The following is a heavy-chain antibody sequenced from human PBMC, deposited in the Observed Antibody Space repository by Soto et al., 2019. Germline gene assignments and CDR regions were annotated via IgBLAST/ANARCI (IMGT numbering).Heavy chain of an antibody. CDR2: ISGSGGVI. CDR3: ARAPDCGEGSCYRHFDL. J-gene: IGHJ4*02. D-gene: IGHD2-15*01. CDR1: AFKFSDYY. Sequence: GGSLRLSCAASAFKFSDYYMSLARQAPGKGLEWVSYISGSGGVIYYADSVKGRFTISRDNDKKSVHLQMDTLRAEDTALYYCARAPDCGEGSCYRHFDLWGQGTRVTVSS. V-gene: IGHV3-11*01.